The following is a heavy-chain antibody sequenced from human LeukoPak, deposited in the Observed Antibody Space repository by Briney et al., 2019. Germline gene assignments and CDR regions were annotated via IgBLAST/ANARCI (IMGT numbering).Heavy chain of an antibody. J-gene: IGHJ6*02. D-gene: IGHD3-9*01. CDR1: GFTFSSYW. CDR2: MNQDGTQK. V-gene: IGHV3-7*01. CDR3: ARDPTYYDILTGYYGYYYYYGMDV. Sequence: GGSLRLSCAASGFTFSSYWMSWVRQAPGKGLEWVANMNQDGTQKYYLDSVKGRFTISRDNAKNSLNLQMNSLRAEDTAVYYCARDPTYYDILTGYYGYYYYYGMDVWGQGTTVTVSS.